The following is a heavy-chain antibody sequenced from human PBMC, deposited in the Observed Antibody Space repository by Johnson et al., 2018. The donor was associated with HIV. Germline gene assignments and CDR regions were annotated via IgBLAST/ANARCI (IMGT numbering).Heavy chain of an antibody. CDR2: INWNGGRT. J-gene: IGHJ3*02. CDR3: ARRGYSSSGGAFDI. CDR1: GFMFDDYG. D-gene: IGHD6-6*01. V-gene: IGHV3-20*01. Sequence: VQLVESGGGVIRPGGSLRLSCAVSGFMFDDYGMTWVRQAPGKGLEWVSGINWNGGRTGYADSVKGRFTISRDNSKNTLYLQMNSLRAEDTAVYDCARRGYSSSGGAFDIWGQGTMVTVSS.